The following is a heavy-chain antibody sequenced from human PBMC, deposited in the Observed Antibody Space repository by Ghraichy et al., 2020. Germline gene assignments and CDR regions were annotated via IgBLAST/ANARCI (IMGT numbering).Heavy chain of an antibody. V-gene: IGHV4-39*07. J-gene: IGHJ4*02. CDR1: GGSISSSSYY. CDR3: ARHGRGGASDY. Sequence: ETLSLTCTVSGGSISSSSYYWGWIRQPPGKGLEWIGSIYYSGSTYYNPSLKSRVTISVDTSKNQFSLKLSSVTAADTAVYYCARHGRGGASDYWGQGTLVTVSS. D-gene: IGHD1-26*01. CDR2: IYYSGST.